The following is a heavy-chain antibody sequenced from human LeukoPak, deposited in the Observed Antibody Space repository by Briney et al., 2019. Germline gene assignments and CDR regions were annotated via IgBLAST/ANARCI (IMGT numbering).Heavy chain of an antibody. D-gene: IGHD6-6*01. CDR1: GGSFSGYY. Sequence: SETLSLTCAVYGGSFSGYYWSWIRQPPGKGLEWIGEINHSGSTNYNPSLKSRVTISVDTSKNQFSLKLSSVTAADTAVYYCARGLSEQLATPPWGQVTMVTVSS. CDR2: INHSGST. V-gene: IGHV4-34*01. J-gene: IGHJ5*02. CDR3: ARGLSEQLATPP.